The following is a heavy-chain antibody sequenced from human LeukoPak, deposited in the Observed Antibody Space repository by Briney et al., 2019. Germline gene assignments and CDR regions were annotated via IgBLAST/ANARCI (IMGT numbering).Heavy chain of an antibody. CDR1: GFIFSSYT. D-gene: IGHD6-13*01. V-gene: IGHV3-30-3*01. CDR2: ISYDGSNE. J-gene: IGHJ4*02. CDR3: ARGSGSWYFDY. Sequence: GGSLRLSCAASGFIFSSYTMHWVRQAPGKGLEWVAVISYDGSNEYYADSVKGRFTLSRDNSKTTLYLQMNSLRAEDTAVYYCARGSGSWYFDYWGQGTPVTVSS.